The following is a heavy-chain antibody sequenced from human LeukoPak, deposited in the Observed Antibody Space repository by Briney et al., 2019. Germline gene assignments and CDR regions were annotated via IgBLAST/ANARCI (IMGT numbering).Heavy chain of an antibody. CDR2: IKQDESEI. V-gene: IGHV3-7*01. Sequence: GGSLRLSCAASGFTFSNYWMSWVRQSPGKGLEWVAKIKQDESEIYYVDSVKGRFTISRDNAKNSLYLQTNSLRAEDTAVYYCASGWGPMVVSYWGQGTLVTVSS. CDR1: GFTFSNYW. J-gene: IGHJ4*02. D-gene: IGHD2-8*02. CDR3: ASGWGPMVVSY.